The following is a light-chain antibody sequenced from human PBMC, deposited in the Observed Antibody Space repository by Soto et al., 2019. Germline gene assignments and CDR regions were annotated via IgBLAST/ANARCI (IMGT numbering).Light chain of an antibody. J-gene: IGKJ1*01. Sequence: DIQMTQSLASLAASXXDKVXITCRASQSISNHVNWYQQKPGKAPKXXIFAASSLQRGVPSRFSGSRAGPDFTLTISSLQPEDFATYYCQQSYSSPPTFGQGTKVDIK. V-gene: IGKV1-39*01. CDR3: QQSYSSPPT. CDR1: QSISNH. CDR2: AAS.